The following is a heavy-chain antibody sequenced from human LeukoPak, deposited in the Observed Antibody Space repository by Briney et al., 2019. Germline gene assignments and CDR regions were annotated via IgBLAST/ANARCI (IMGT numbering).Heavy chain of an antibody. J-gene: IGHJ6*03. D-gene: IGHD4-17*01. CDR3: ARLERYGDYPSRYYYCYMDV. V-gene: IGHV4-34*01. CDR2: INHSGST. Sequence: PSETLSLTCAVYGGSFSGYYWSWIRQPPGKGLEWIGEINHSGSTNYNPSLKSRVTISVDTSKNQFSLKLSSVTAADTAVYYCARLERYGDYPSRYYYCYMDVWGKGTTVTISS. CDR1: GGSFSGYY.